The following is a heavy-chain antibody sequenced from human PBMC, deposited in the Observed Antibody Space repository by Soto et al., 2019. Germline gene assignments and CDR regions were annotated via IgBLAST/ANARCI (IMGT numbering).Heavy chain of an antibody. CDR2: ISGSGDDT. CDR3: ANPRTKTGPTFGF. Sequence: GGSLRLSCVASGFTFSNFAMAWVRQAPGEGLEWVSAISGSGDDTFYADSMKGRFTISRDNSKDTLYLQINSLRAEDTAVYYCANPRTKTGPTFGFWGQGTLVTVSS. V-gene: IGHV3-23*01. J-gene: IGHJ4*02. D-gene: IGHD1-1*01. CDR1: GFTFSNFA.